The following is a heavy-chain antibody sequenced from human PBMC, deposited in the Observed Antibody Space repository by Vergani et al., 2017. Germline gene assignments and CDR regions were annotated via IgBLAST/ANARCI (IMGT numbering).Heavy chain of an antibody. CDR2: IGTAGDT. D-gene: IGHD6-6*01. J-gene: IGHJ4*02. V-gene: IGHV3-13*01. Sequence: VQLVESGGGVVQPGRSLRLSCAASGFTFSTYDMHWVRQAPGKGLEWVSAIGTAGDTYYPGSVKGRFTISRENAKNSLYLQMNGLRAGHTAVYYCARRDSSSPALDYWGQGTLVTVSS. CDR3: ARRDSSSPALDY. CDR1: GFTFSTYD.